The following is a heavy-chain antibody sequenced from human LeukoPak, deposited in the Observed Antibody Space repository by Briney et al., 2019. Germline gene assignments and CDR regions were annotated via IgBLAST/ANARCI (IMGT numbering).Heavy chain of an antibody. V-gene: IGHV1-2*06. CDR3: ARELLDDYGDYFY. Sequence: ASVKVSCKASGGTFSSYAISWVRQAPGQGLERMGRINPNSGGTNYAQKFQGRVTMTRDTSISTAYMELSRLRSDDTAVYYCARELLDDYGDYFYWGQGTLVTVSS. CDR2: INPNSGGT. D-gene: IGHD4-17*01. J-gene: IGHJ4*02. CDR1: GGTFSSYA.